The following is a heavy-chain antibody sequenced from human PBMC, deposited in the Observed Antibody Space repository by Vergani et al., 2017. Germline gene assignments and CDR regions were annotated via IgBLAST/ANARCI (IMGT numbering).Heavy chain of an antibody. CDR3: ARGGVVGAKGDWFDP. V-gene: IGHV1-69*01. CDR1: GGTFSSYA. Sequence: QVQLVQSGAEVKKPGSSVKVSCKASGGTFSSYAISWVRQAPGQGLEWMGGTIPIFGTAHYAQKFQGRVTITAHESTSTACMELSRLRSEDTGVYYCARGGVVGAKGDWFDPWGQGTLVTVSS. CDR2: TIPIFGTA. J-gene: IGHJ5*02. D-gene: IGHD1-26*01.